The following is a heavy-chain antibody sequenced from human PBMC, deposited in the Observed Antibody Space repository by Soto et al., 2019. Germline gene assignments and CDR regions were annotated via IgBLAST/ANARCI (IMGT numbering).Heavy chain of an antibody. Sequence: SETLSLTCTVSGGSISSGGYYWSWIRQHPGKGLEWIGYIYYSGSTYYNPSLKSRVTISVDTSKNQFSLKLSSVTAADTAVYYCARGDILTVGPFVRGYYFDYWGQGTLVTVSS. CDR3: ARGDILTVGPFVRGYYFDY. V-gene: IGHV4-31*03. J-gene: IGHJ4*02. CDR2: IYYSGST. D-gene: IGHD3-9*01. CDR1: GGSISSGGYY.